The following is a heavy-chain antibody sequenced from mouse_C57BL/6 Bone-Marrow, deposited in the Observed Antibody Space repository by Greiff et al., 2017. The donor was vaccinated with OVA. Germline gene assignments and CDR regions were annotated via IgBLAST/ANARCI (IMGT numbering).Heavy chain of an antibody. V-gene: IGHV5-9-1*02. J-gene: IGHJ4*01. CDR3: TRLLDAMDY. CDR2: ISSCDDYI. Sequence: EVQLVESGEGLVQPGGSLKLSCAASGFTFSSYAMSWVRQTPETSLEWVAYISSCDDYIYYADTVKGRFPISRDNARNTLYLQMSSLKSEDTAIYYCTRLLDAMDYWGQGTSVTVSS. CDR1: GFTFSSYA. D-gene: IGHD2-1*01.